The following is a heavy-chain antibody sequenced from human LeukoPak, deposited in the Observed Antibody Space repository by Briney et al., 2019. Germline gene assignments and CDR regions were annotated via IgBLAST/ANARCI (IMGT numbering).Heavy chain of an antibody. CDR2: INTDVSST. D-gene: IGHD3-10*01. CDR3: AREQFSGFDY. CDR1: GFTFSSYW. Sequence: GGSLRLSCVASGFTFSSYWMHWVRQAPGKGLVWVSRINTDVSSTRYADSVKGRFTISRDNAKNTLYLQMNSLRAEDTAVYYCAREQFSGFDYWGQGTLVTVSS. V-gene: IGHV3-74*01. J-gene: IGHJ4*02.